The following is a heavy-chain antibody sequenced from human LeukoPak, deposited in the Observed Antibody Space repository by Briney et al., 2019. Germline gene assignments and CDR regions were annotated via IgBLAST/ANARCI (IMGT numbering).Heavy chain of an antibody. CDR3: ARENDTSGFSASGFDS. V-gene: IGHV4-38-2*02. J-gene: IGHJ4*02. CDR1: GYSISSGYY. Sequence: PSETLSLTCTVSGYSISSGYYWGWIRQPPGKGLEWIGSIYHSGSTYYNPSLKSRVTISVDTSKNQFSLELSSVTAADTAVYYCARENDTSGFSASGFDSWGQGTLVTVSS. D-gene: IGHD3-22*01. CDR2: IYHSGST.